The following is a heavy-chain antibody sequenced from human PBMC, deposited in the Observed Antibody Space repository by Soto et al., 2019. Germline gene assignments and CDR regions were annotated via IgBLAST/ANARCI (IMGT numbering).Heavy chain of an antibody. J-gene: IGHJ4*02. D-gene: IGHD3-10*01. CDR3: FGGQYYFDY. Sequence: QVQLVESGGGVVQPGRSLRLSCAASGFPFTTYGMHWVREGPGKGLEWVAVISYDGSNKYYADSVKGPFTISRDNSKNTLYLQMNSLRPEDTALYYCFGGQYYFDYRGQGTLVTVSS. CDR2: ISYDGSNK. V-gene: IGHV3-30*03. CDR1: GFPFTTYG.